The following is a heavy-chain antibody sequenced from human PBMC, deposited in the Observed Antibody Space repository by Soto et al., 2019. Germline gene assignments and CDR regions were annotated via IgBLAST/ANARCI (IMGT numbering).Heavy chain of an antibody. V-gene: IGHV3-21*04. CDR2: ISSGSSYI. CDR3: AKRSSSSTFDY. D-gene: IGHD6-6*01. CDR1: GFNFNTYT. J-gene: IGHJ4*02. Sequence: PGGSLRLSCAASGFNFNTYTMNWVRQAPGKGLEWVSSISSGSSYIYNADSVKGRFTISRDNSKNTLYLQMNSLRAEDTAVYYCAKRSSSSTFDYWGQGPLVTVSS.